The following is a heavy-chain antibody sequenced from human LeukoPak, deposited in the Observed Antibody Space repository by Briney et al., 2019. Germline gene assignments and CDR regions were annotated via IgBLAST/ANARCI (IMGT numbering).Heavy chain of an antibody. CDR3: ARLDHDHGGTYDY. V-gene: IGHV3-53*01. CDR1: GFTVSSNY. Sequence: PGGSLRLSCAASGFTVSSNYMSWVRQAPGKGLEWVSVIYSGGSTYYADSVKGRFTISRDNSKNTLYLQMNSLRAEDTAVYYCARLDHDHGGTYDYWGQGTLVTVSS. J-gene: IGHJ4*02. CDR2: IYSGGST. D-gene: IGHD4-23*01.